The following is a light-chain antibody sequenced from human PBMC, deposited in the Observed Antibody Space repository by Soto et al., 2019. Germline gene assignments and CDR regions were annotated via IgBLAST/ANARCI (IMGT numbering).Light chain of an antibody. V-gene: IGLV2-14*01. Sequence: QSVLTQPASVSGSPGQAVTISCTGTSSDVGGYNYVSWYQQHPGKAPKLMIYDVSRRPSGVSDRFSASKSGNTASLTISGLPVEDEADYYCSSYTSSSTLLFGGGTKLTVL. J-gene: IGLJ2*01. CDR2: DVS. CDR1: SSDVGGYNY. CDR3: SSYTSSSTLL.